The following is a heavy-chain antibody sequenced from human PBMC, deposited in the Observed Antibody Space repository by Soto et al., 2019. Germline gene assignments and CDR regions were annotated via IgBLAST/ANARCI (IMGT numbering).Heavy chain of an antibody. V-gene: IGHV4-59*08. J-gene: IGHJ3*02. Sequence: PSETLSLTCTVSGGSISSYYWNWIRQPPGKGLEWIGYIYYSGSTNYNPSLKSRVTISVDTSKNQFSLKLSSVTAADTAVYYCARSHFWSGYYMEAFDIWGQGTMVTVSS. CDR2: IYYSGST. CDR1: GGSISSYY. D-gene: IGHD3-3*02. CDR3: ARSHFWSGYYMEAFDI.